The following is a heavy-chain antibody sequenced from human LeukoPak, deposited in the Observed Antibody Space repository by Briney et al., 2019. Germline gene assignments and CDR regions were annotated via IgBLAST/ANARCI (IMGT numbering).Heavy chain of an antibody. Sequence: GGSLRLSCAASGFSFGDYSMTWVRQAPGKGLEWVSYIWSDSSAIYYADSVKGRFTISRDNAKKSLYLQMNSLRAEDTAVYYCDSREGYYYDSSGIALGIWGQGTLVTVSS. CDR3: DSREGYYYDSSGIALGI. CDR2: IWSDSSAI. V-gene: IGHV3-48*01. D-gene: IGHD3-22*01. J-gene: IGHJ4*02. CDR1: GFSFGDYS.